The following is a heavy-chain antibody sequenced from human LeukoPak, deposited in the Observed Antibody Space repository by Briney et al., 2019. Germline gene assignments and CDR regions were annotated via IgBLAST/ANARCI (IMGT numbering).Heavy chain of an antibody. J-gene: IGHJ6*03. D-gene: IGHD2-2*01. V-gene: IGHV4-38-2*01. CDR3: ARRPYCSSTSCYYYYMDV. CDR2: IYHSGST. CDR1: GFTFSSYS. Sequence: GSLRLSCAASGFTFSSYSMNWIRQPPGKGLEWIGSIYHSGSTYYNPSLKSRVTISVDTSKNQFSLKLSSVTAADTAVYYCARRPYCSSTSCYYYYMDVWGKGTTVTVSS.